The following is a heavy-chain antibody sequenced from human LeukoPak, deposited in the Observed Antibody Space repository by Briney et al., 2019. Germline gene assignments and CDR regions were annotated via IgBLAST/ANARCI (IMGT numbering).Heavy chain of an antibody. Sequence: GASVKVSCKASGYTFTGYYMHWVRQAPGQGLEWMGRINPNSGGTNYAQKFQGRVTMTRDTSISTAYMELSRLRSDDTAVYYCARDRGGYSSSYYFDYWGQGTLVTVSS. V-gene: IGHV1-2*06. CDR2: INPNSGGT. D-gene: IGHD5-18*01. J-gene: IGHJ4*02. CDR3: ARDRGGYSSSYYFDY. CDR1: GYTFTGYY.